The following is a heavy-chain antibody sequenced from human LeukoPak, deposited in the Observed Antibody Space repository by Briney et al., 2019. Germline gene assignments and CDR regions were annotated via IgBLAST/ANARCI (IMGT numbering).Heavy chain of an antibody. CDR3: ARDLGYSSSWYVVDC. CDR1: GYTFTSYG. J-gene: IGHJ4*02. CDR2: ISAYNGNT. Sequence: ASVKVSCKASGYTFTSYGISWVRQAPGQGLEWMGWISAYNGNTNYAQKLQGRVTMTTDTSTSTAYMELRSLRSDDTAVYYCARDLGYSSSWYVVDCWGQGTLVTVSS. D-gene: IGHD6-13*01. V-gene: IGHV1-18*01.